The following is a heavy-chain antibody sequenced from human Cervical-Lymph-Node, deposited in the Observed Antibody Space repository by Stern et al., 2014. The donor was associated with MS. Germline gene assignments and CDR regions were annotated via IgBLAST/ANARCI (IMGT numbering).Heavy chain of an antibody. Sequence: VQLVPSGSEVKKPGSSVKVSCKPSGDTFSNYALSWVRQAPGQGLEWVGGLIPFYGATRYGRKFQGRVTITPEESTGTAFMELTNLTSDDTAIYYCALRRSYYVFWGQGTLITVSS. CDR1: GDTFSNYA. CDR3: ALRRSYYVF. CDR2: LIPFYGAT. V-gene: IGHV1-69*05. J-gene: IGHJ4*02. D-gene: IGHD4-11*01.